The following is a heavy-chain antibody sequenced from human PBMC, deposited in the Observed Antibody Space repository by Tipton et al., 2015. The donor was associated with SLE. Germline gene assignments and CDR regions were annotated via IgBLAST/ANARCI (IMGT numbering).Heavy chain of an antibody. CDR1: GFTFSIHA. Sequence: SLRLSCAASGFTFSIHAMHWVRQAPGKGLEWVAVIWYDGSNKYYADSVKGRFTISRDNSKNTLYLQMNSLRAEDTAVYYCAGWLGGLYGMDVWGQGTTVTVSS. J-gene: IGHJ6*02. D-gene: IGHD6-19*01. CDR3: AGWLGGLYGMDV. V-gene: IGHV3-30*04. CDR2: IWYDGSNK.